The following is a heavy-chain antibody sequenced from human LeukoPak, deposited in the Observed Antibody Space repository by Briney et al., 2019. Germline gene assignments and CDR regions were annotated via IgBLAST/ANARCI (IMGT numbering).Heavy chain of an antibody. J-gene: IGHJ3*02. CDR2: IDYSRST. V-gene: IGHV4-30-4*08. D-gene: IGHD4-17*01. CDR1: GRSISSGDDY. CDR3: ARSTPSLYGDTPSAFPI. Sequence: PSQSLSLTCTVSGRSISSGDDYWSWIRQPPGKGLEWFGYIDYSRSTYYNPSLKRRATISVDTSKHQFSLKLSSVTAAATGVYYCARSTPSLYGDTPSAFPIWGQGTMVTVSS.